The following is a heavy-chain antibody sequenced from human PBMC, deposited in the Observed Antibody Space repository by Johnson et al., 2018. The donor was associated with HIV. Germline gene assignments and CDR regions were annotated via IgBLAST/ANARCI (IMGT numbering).Heavy chain of an antibody. CDR1: GFTFGDYA. CDR2: ISGSGGST. V-gene: IGHV3-23*04. CDR3: AKDFTYYYDSSGYYWGDAFDI. D-gene: IGHD3-22*01. Sequence: VQLVESGGGLVQPGRSLRFSCTTSGFTFGDYAMSWVRQAPGKGLEWVSAISGSGGSTYYADSVKGRFTISRDNSKNTLYLQMNSLRAEDTAVYYCAKDFTYYYDSSGYYWGDAFDIWGQGTMVTVSS. J-gene: IGHJ3*02.